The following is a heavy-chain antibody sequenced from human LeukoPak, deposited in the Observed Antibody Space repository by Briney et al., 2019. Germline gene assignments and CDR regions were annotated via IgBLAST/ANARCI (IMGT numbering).Heavy chain of an antibody. V-gene: IGHV1-18*01. D-gene: IGHD6-13*01. CDR1: GYTFASYG. J-gene: IGHJ4*02. CDR3: ARELDSSSWYYFDY. CDR2: ISAYNGNT. Sequence: ASVKVSCKASGYTFASYGISWVRQAPGQGLEWMGWISAYNGNTNYPQKLQGRVTMTTDTSTSTAYMELRSLRSDDTAVYYCARELDSSSWYYFDYWGQGTLVTVSS.